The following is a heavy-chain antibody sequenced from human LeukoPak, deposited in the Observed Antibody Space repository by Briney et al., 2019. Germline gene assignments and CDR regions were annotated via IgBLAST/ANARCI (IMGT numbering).Heavy chain of an antibody. Sequence: QPGGSLRLSCAASGFTFSSYWMHWVRQAPGKGLVWVSRISSDGSSTSYVDSAKGRFTISRDNAKNTLYLQMNSPRAEDTAVYYCARATHYYLWGQGTLVTVSS. CDR2: ISSDGSST. J-gene: IGHJ5*02. V-gene: IGHV3-74*01. CDR3: ARATHYYL. D-gene: IGHD3-10*01. CDR1: GFTFSSYW.